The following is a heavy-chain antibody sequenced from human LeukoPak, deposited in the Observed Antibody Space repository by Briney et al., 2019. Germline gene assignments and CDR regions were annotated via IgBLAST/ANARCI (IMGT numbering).Heavy chain of an antibody. CDR3: ARDKDSGGSNYYYGMDV. V-gene: IGHV3-30*04. CDR1: GFTFSSYA. CDR2: ISYDGSNK. J-gene: IGHJ6*04. D-gene: IGHD2-15*01. Sequence: GGSLRLSCAASGFTFSSYAMHWVRQAPGKGLEWVAVISYDGSNKYYADSVKGRFTISRDNSKNTLYLQMNSLRAEDTVVYYCARDKDSGGSNYYYGMDVWGKGTTVTVSS.